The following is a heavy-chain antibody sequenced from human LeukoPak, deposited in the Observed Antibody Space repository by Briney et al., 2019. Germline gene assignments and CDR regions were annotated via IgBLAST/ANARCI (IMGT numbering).Heavy chain of an antibody. CDR1: GFTFSSYA. D-gene: IGHD3-22*01. V-gene: IGHV3-23*01. Sequence: GGSLRLSCAASGFTFSSYAMSWVRQAPGKGLEWVSAISGSGGSTYYADSVKGRFTISRDNSKNTLYLQMNSLRAEDTAVYYCAKVENTYYYDSSGYYYFDYWGQGTLVTVSS. CDR3: AKVENTYYYDSSGYYYFDY. CDR2: ISGSGGST. J-gene: IGHJ4*02.